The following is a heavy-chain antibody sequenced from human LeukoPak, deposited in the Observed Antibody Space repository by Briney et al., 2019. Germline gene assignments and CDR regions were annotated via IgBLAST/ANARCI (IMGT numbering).Heavy chain of an antibody. CDR2: INPNSGGT. V-gene: IGHV1-2*02. Sequence: ASVKVSCKASGYTFTGYYMHWVRQAPGQGLEWMGWINPNSGGTNYAQKFQGRVTMTRDTSISTAYMELSRLRSDDTAVYYCARDSPPYSSSWYDMYYYYYGMDVWGQGTTVTVSS. CDR3: ARDSPPYSSSWYDMYYYYYGMDV. J-gene: IGHJ6*02. CDR1: GYTFTGYY. D-gene: IGHD6-13*01.